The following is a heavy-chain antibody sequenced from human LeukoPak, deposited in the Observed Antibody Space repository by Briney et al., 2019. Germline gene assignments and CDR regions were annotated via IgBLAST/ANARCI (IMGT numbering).Heavy chain of an antibody. CDR3: ARDFGSGYDFWSGYYKGGDAFDI. CDR2: IKQDGSEK. CDR1: GFTFSSYW. V-gene: IGHV3-7*01. Sequence: GVSLRLSCAASGFTFSSYWMSWVRQAPGKGLEWVANIKQDGSEKYYVDSVKGRFTISRDNAKNSLYLQMNSLRAEDTAVYYCARDFGSGYDFWSGYYKGGDAFDIWGQGTMVTVSS. D-gene: IGHD3-3*01. J-gene: IGHJ3*02.